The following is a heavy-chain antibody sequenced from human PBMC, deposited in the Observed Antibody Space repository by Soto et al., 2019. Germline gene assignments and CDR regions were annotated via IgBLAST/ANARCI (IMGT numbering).Heavy chain of an antibody. V-gene: IGHV3-48*02. J-gene: IGHJ6*02. CDR1: GFTFSSYS. D-gene: IGHD3-3*01. CDR3: AREVAIFGVARIGMDV. CDR2: ISSSSSTI. Sequence: GGSLRLSCAASGFTFSSYSMNWVRQAPGKGLEWVSYISSSSSTIYYADSVKGRFTISRDNAKNSLYLQMNSLRDEDTAVYYCAREVAIFGVARIGMDVWGQGTTVTVSS.